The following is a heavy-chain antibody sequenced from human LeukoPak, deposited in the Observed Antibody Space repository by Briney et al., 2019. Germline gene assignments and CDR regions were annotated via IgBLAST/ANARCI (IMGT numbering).Heavy chain of an antibody. Sequence: PSETLSLTCAVYGGSFSGYYWSWIRQPPGKGLEWIGEINHSGSTNYNPSLKSRATISVDTSKNQFSLKLSSVTAADTAVYYCARGHVNLNYYDSSGYYYSFVYWGQGTLVTVSS. V-gene: IGHV4-34*01. CDR2: INHSGST. D-gene: IGHD3-22*01. CDR1: GGSFSGYY. J-gene: IGHJ4*02. CDR3: ARGHVNLNYYDSSGYYYSFVY.